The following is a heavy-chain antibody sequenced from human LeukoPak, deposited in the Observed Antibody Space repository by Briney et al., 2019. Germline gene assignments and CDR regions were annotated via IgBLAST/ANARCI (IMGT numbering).Heavy chain of an antibody. CDR2: ISYDGSNK. CDR1: GFIFSSYV. CDR3: ARGVGRTRAPPLDY. D-gene: IGHD2-15*01. Sequence: PGRSLRLSCAASGFIFSSYVMHWVRQAPGKGLEWVAVISYDGSNKYNADSVKGRFTISRDNSKNTLYLEINSLRAEDTAVYYCARGVGRTRAPPLDYWGQGTLVAVSS. V-gene: IGHV3-30-3*01. J-gene: IGHJ4*02.